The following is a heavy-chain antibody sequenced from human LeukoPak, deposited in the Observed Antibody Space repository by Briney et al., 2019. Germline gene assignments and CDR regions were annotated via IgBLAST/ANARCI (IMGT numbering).Heavy chain of an antibody. J-gene: IGHJ4*02. CDR3: TTPDVHYYYDSTYVDY. Sequence: PGGSLRLSCAASGFTFSNAWMSWVRQAPGKGLEWVGRIKSKTDGGTTDYAAPVKGRFTISRDDSKNTLYLQMNSLKTEDTAVYYCTTPDVHYYYDSTYVDYWGQGTLVTVSS. CDR1: GFTFSNAW. V-gene: IGHV3-15*01. CDR2: IKSKTDGGTT. D-gene: IGHD3-22*01.